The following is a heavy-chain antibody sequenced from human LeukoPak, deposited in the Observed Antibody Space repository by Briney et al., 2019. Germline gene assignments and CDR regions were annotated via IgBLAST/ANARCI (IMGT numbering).Heavy chain of an antibody. CDR3: AGSRFGELNSNWFDP. V-gene: IGHV1-69*04. J-gene: IGHJ5*02. D-gene: IGHD3-10*01. Sequence: GASVKVSCKASGGTFSSYAISWVRQAPGQGLEWMGRTIPILGIANYAQKFQGRVTITADKSTSTAYMELSSLRSEDTAVYYCAGSRFGELNSNWFDPWGQGTLVTVSS. CDR2: TIPILGIA. CDR1: GGTFSSYA.